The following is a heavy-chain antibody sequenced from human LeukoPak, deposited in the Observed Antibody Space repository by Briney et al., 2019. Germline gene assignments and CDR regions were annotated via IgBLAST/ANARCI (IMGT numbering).Heavy chain of an antibody. Sequence: GGSLRLSCAASGFTFSGYWMSWVRQAPGKGLEWVANIKQDGSEKYYVDSVKGRFTISRDNAKNSLYLQMNGLRAEDTAVYYCARLARGHDYGDHLDYWGQGTLVTVSS. CDR2: IKQDGSEK. CDR1: GFTFSGYW. V-gene: IGHV3-7*01. J-gene: IGHJ4*02. D-gene: IGHD4-17*01. CDR3: ARLARGHDYGDHLDY.